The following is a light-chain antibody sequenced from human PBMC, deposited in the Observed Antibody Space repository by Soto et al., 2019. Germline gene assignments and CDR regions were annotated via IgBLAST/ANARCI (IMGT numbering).Light chain of an antibody. Sequence: DIQLTQSPSFLSASVGDRVTITCRASQGVSSYLAWYQQKPGKAPKLLIYSASTLQSGVPSRFSGSESGTVFTLTISSLQPEDFATYYCQQLNSYPLITFGQGTRLDIK. CDR3: QQLNSYPLIT. CDR1: QGVSSY. J-gene: IGKJ5*01. CDR2: SAS. V-gene: IGKV1-9*01.